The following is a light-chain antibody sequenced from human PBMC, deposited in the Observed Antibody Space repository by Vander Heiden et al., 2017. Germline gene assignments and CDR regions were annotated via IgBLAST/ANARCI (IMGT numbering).Light chain of an antibody. CDR2: GAY. CDR1: QSVSSN. J-gene: IGKJ4*01. CDR3: QQYNNWPPLT. V-gene: IGKV3-15*01. Sequence: EIVMTQSPTTQSLSTGERATLHCKASQSVSSNLAWYQQKPGQAPRLIIYGAYTRDTGIPARFSGSGSGTEFTLTISSRQSEDFAVYYCQQYNNWPPLTFGGGTKVEIK.